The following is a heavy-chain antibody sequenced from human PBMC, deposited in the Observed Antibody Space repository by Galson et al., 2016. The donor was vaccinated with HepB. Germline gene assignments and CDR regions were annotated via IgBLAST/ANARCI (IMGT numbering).Heavy chain of an antibody. D-gene: IGHD2-8*01. CDR3: ARARGVRYFDL. J-gene: IGHJ2*01. Sequence: GFTFSSYEMNWVRQAPGKGLEWLSKISPSNTIYDADSVKGRFTTSRDNAKNSLFLQMNSLGAGDTAVYYCARARGVRYFDLWGRGTLVTVSS. CDR1: GFTFSSYE. CDR2: ISPSNTI. V-gene: IGHV3-48*03.